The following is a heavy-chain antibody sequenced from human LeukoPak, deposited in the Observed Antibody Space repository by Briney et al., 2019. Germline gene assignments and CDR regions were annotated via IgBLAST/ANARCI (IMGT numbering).Heavy chain of an antibody. J-gene: IGHJ6*02. Sequence: SETLSLTCAVYGGSFSGYYWSWIRQPPGKGLEWIGEINHSGSTNYNPSLKSRVTISVDTSKNQFSPKLSSVTAADTAVYYCARALPYYDILTGYHHYYYYGMDVWGQGTTVTVSS. CDR2: INHSGST. V-gene: IGHV4-34*01. CDR3: ARALPYYDILTGYHHYYYYGMDV. D-gene: IGHD3-9*01. CDR1: GGSFSGYY.